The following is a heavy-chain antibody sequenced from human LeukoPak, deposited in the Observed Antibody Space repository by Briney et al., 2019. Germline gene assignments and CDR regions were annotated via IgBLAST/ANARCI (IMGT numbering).Heavy chain of an antibody. CDR1: GYTFTGYY. CDR3: ARDPGITIFGVVSKHYYYYGMDV. Sequence: GASVKVSCKASGYTFTGYYMHWVRQAPGQGLEWMGWINPNSGGTNYAQKFQGRVTMTRDTSISTAYMELSRLRSDDTAVYYCARDPGITIFGVVSKHYYYYGMDVWGQGTTVTVSS. CDR2: INPNSGGT. V-gene: IGHV1-2*02. D-gene: IGHD3-3*01. J-gene: IGHJ6*02.